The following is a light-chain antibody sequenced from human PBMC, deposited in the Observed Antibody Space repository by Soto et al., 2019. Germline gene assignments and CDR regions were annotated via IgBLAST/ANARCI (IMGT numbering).Light chain of an antibody. Sequence: EIVLTQSPGTLSLSPGERATLSCRASQSVSSKYLAWYQQKPGQAPRVLIYGTSIRASGVPERFSGGGSGTDFTLTITRLEPEDFAVYYCQQYGSALFTFGPGTKVDFK. CDR3: QQYGSALFT. J-gene: IGKJ3*01. CDR1: QSVSSKY. V-gene: IGKV3-20*01. CDR2: GTS.